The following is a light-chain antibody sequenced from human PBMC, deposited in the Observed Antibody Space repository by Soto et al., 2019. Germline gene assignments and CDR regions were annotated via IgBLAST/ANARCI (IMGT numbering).Light chain of an antibody. Sequence: QSALTQPPSASGSPGQSVTVSCTGTSSDVGGYNYVSWYQQHPGKAPKLMIYEVTKRPSGVPDRFSASKSGNTASLTVSGLQAEDEADYYCSSYADSNNFVFGSGTKVTVL. V-gene: IGLV2-8*01. J-gene: IGLJ1*01. CDR1: SSDVGGYNY. CDR3: SSYADSNNFV. CDR2: EVT.